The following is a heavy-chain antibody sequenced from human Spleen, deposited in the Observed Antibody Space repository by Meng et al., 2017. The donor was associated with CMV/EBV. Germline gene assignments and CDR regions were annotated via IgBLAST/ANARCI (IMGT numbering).Heavy chain of an antibody. CDR1: GFTVSSNY. CDR2: ISGSGTST. J-gene: IGHJ4*02. Sequence: GFTVSSNYMSWVRQAPGKGLEWVSFISGSGTSTYYADSVKGRFTISRDNSRNTLYLQMTSLRADDTAVYYCAKDRCARSSKSCNFDYWGQGTLVTVSS. CDR3: AKDRCARSSKSCNFDY. V-gene: IGHV3-23*01. D-gene: IGHD2-2*01.